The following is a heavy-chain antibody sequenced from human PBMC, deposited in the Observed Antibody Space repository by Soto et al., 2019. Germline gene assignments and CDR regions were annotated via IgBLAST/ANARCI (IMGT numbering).Heavy chain of an antibody. V-gene: IGHV4-59*01. CDR2: IYYSGST. Sequence: SETLSLTCTVSGGSISSYYWSWIRQPPGKGLEWIGYIYYSGSTNYNPSLKSRVTISVDTSKNQFSLKLSSVTAADTAVYYCARDWPAGIAAAEHSPSGFDPWGQGILVTVSS. J-gene: IGHJ5*02. D-gene: IGHD6-13*01. CDR1: GGSISSYY. CDR3: ARDWPAGIAAAEHSPSGFDP.